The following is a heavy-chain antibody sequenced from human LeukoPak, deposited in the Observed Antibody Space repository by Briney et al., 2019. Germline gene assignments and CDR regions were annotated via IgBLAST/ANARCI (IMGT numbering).Heavy chain of an antibody. Sequence: GGSLRLSCAASGFTFSSYWMSWVRQAPGEGLEWVANIKQDGGEKYYVDSVKGRFTISRDNAKNSLYLQMNSLRAEDTAVYYCARDAPLWFGEFPDYWGQGTLVTVSS. J-gene: IGHJ4*02. V-gene: IGHV3-7*01. CDR3: ARDAPLWFGEFPDY. CDR1: GFTFSSYW. CDR2: IKQDGGEK. D-gene: IGHD3-10*01.